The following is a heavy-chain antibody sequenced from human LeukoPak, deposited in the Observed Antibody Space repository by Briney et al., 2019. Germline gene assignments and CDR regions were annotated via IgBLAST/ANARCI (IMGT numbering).Heavy chain of an antibody. CDR2: INWNGGST. CDR3: ASVSGVEWATFDY. J-gene: IGHJ4*02. V-gene: IGHV3-20*04. Sequence: GGSLRLSCAASGFTFSNYWMSWVRQAPGKGLEWVSGINWNGGSTGYADSVKGRFTISRDNAKNSLYLQMNSLRAEDTALYYCASVSGVEWATFDYWGQGTLVTVS. CDR1: GFTFSNYW. D-gene: IGHD3-10*01.